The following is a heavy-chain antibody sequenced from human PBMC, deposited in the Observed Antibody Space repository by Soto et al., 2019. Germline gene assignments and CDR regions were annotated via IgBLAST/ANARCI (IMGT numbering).Heavy chain of an antibody. CDR3: TRVLGYTFEPGKTRYYAMDV. Sequence: QVQLVQSGAEVKKPGSSVTVSCKTSGGIFSKDAINWVRQAPGLALEWMGLLIPVFGSPIYAQKFQGRIRITADESTSTAFMDLSSLRSEDTAVYYCTRVLGYTFEPGKTRYYAMDVWGQGTTVSVSS. V-gene: IGHV1-69*01. CDR2: LIPVFGSP. D-gene: IGHD5-18*01. CDR1: GGIFSKDA. J-gene: IGHJ6*02.